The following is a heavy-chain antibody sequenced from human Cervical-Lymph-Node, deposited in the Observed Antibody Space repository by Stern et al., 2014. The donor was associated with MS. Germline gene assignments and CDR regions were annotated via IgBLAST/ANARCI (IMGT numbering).Heavy chain of an antibody. V-gene: IGHV2-5*02. J-gene: IGHJ4*02. CDR2: IYWDDQK. CDR1: GFSLSTRGLG. CDR3: AHRTAGPFDY. Sequence: QITLKESGPALVKPTQTLTLTCTFSGFSLSTRGLGVGWIRQPPGEALEWLAYIYWDDQKRYSPSLKSRLTIPKDTSKNQVVLTLTNVDPVDTATYYCAHRTAGPFDYWGQGTLVTVSS.